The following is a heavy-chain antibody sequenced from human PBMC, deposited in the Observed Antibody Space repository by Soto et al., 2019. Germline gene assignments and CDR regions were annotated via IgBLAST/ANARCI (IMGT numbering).Heavy chain of an antibody. CDR1: GYTFSDYG. J-gene: IGHJ4*02. D-gene: IGHD3-3*01. CDR2: ITPYNGNT. Sequence: QVQLVQSGVEVKKPGASVRVSCKASGYTFSDYGITWVRQAPGQGLEWMGWITPYNGNTKYAQKLQGRVTVTTDTSTNTAYMELRGLSSDDTASYYWARPMGLRLLEFCLSFWGQGTLVTVS. V-gene: IGHV1-18*01. CDR3: ARPMGLRLLEFCLSF.